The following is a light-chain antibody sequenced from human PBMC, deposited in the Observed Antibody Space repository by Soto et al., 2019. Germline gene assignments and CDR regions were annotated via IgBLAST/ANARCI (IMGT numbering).Light chain of an antibody. J-gene: IGKJ1*01. CDR3: QQYGSSGT. Sequence: EILLTQSPCTLALSPGERATLSCGASQSVRSSYLAWYQQKPGHAPRLLIYGASSRATGIPDRLSGSGSGTDFTLTISRLEPEDFAVYYCQQYGSSGTFGQGTKVDIK. V-gene: IGKV3-20*01. CDR2: GAS. CDR1: QSVRSSY.